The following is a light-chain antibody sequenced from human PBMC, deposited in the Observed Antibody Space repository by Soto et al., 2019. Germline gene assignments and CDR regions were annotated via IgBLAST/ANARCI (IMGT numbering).Light chain of an antibody. V-gene: IGLV1-51*01. CDR1: SSNIGNNY. CDR2: DDN. CDR3: GTWDSSAVL. J-gene: IGLJ2*01. Sequence: QSVLTQPPSVSAAPGQKVTISCSGSSSNIGNNYVSWYQQLPGTAPKLLIYDDNKRPSGIPDRFSGSKSGTSATLGITELQTGDEADYYCGTWDSSAVLFGGGTKVTVL.